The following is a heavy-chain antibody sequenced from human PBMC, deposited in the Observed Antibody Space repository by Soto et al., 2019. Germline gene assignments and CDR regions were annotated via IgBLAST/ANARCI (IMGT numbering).Heavy chain of an antibody. D-gene: IGHD3-22*01. V-gene: IGHV4-38-2*01. J-gene: IGHJ5*02. CDR3: ARVGPWVPYYYDSSPYTFENWFAP. CDR2: IYHGGST. CDR1: GYSISSGYY. Sequence: SETLSLTCAVSGYSISSGYYWGWLRQPPGKGLECIGSIYHGGSTYYNPSLNSRVTLSIDMTNNHVSLILNSVTAADTAVYYCARVGPWVPYYYDSSPYTFENWFAPWGQGTLVTV.